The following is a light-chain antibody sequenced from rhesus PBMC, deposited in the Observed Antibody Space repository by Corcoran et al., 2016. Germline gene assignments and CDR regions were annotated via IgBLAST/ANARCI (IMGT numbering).Light chain of an antibody. CDR2: DAS. CDR3: LHHNKYPWT. J-gene: IGKJ1*01. V-gene: IGKV1-28*03. CDR1: QDISSY. Sequence: DIQMTQSPSSLSASVGDTVTITCRASQDISSYLNWFQQKPGKAPNLLIYDASSLQSGVPSRFSGSGSGTDFTLTIRSLHPEDFATYFCLHHNKYPWTFGQGTKVEIK.